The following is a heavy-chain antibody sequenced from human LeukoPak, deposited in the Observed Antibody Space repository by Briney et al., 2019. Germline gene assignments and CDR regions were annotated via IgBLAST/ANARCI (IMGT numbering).Heavy chain of an antibody. CDR1: GFTFSDYY. V-gene: IGHV3-53*01. D-gene: IGHD6-13*01. J-gene: IGHJ4*02. Sequence: PGGSLRLSCAASGFTFSDYYMSWVRQVPGKGLEWVSVIYSGGSTYYADSVKGRFTLSRDNSKNTLYLQMNSLRAEDTAVYYCARAMSSNWYFGYDYWGQGTLVTVSS. CDR3: ARAMSSNWYFGYDY. CDR2: IYSGGST.